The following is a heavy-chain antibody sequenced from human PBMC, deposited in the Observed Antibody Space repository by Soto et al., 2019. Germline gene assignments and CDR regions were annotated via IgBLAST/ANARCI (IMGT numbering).Heavy chain of an antibody. CDR2: IYYSGST. J-gene: IGHJ4*02. V-gene: IGHV4-59*01. Sequence: PATXSLTWTVSGGSIRSYYWRWIRQPPGKGLEWIGYIYYSGSTNYNPSLKSRVTISVDTSKNQFSLKLSSVTAADTAVYYCAGSTYYDFWSGYFYFDYWGQGTLVTVSS. D-gene: IGHD3-3*01. CDR3: AGSTYYDFWSGYFYFDY. CDR1: GGSIRSYY.